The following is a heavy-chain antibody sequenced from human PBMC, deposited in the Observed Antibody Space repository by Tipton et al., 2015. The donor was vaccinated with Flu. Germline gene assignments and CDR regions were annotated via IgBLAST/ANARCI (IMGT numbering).Heavy chain of an antibody. J-gene: IGHJ6*02. CDR1: GGTFSSYA. V-gene: IGHV1-69*09. Sequence: QMQLVQSGAEVKKPGSSVKVSCKASGGTFSSYAISWVRQAPGQGLEWMGRIIPILGIANYAQKFQGRVTITADKSTSTAYMELSSLRSEDTAVYYCARALDTPTRPPYYYYGMDVWGQGTTVTVSS. D-gene: IGHD6-6*01. CDR3: ARALDTPTRPPYYYYGMDV. CDR2: IIPILGIA.